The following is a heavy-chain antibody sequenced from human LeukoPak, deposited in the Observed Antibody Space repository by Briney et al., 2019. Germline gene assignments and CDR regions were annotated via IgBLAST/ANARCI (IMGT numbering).Heavy chain of an antibody. CDR1: GDSINNYY. CDR3: ARTGYYDTRGYYRLYYFDY. CDR2: IYYSGST. J-gene: IGHJ4*02. Sequence: PSETLSLTCTVSGDSINNYYWGWVRQPPGKGLEWIGYIYYSGSTSYNPSLQSRVTISVDTSKNQFSLKLTSVTTTDTAVDYCARTGYYDTRGYYRLYYFDYWGQGSLVTVSS. D-gene: IGHD3-22*01. V-gene: IGHV4-59*01.